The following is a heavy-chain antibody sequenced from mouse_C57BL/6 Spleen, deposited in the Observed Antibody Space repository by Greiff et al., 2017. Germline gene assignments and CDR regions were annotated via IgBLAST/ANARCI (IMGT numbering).Heavy chain of an antibody. CDR2: FHPYNDDT. CDR1: GYTFTTYP. CDR3: ARGDYYGNYGDY. V-gene: IGHV1-47*01. Sequence: VKLMESGAELVKPGASVKMSCKASGYTFTTYPIEWMKQNHGKSLEWIGNFHPYNDDTKYNEKFKGKATLTVEKSSSTVYLELSRLTSDDSAVYYCARGDYYGNYGDYWGQGTTLTVSS. D-gene: IGHD2-1*01. J-gene: IGHJ2*01.